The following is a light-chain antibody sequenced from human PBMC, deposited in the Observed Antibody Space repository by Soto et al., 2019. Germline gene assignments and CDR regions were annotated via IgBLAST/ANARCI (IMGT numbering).Light chain of an antibody. V-gene: IGKV3-11*01. CDR3: QRRHPWPLT. CDR2: DAY. J-gene: IGKJ5*01. Sequence: EVVLTQSPVTLSLSPGERATLSCRASPSFRGLLAWYQQKPGQAPRLLFSDAYNRAPRTPSRFSGNGSGTPLSLTISTLESEASAVYYCQRRHPWPLTFGQGTRLAIK. CDR1: PSFRGL.